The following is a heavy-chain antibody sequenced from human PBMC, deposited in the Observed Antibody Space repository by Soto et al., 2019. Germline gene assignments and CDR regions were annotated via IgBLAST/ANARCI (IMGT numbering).Heavy chain of an antibody. CDR3: ARGKCSGGSCYYSPQAFDI. CDR1: GGSFSGYY. V-gene: IGHV4-34*01. CDR2: INHSGST. D-gene: IGHD2-15*01. J-gene: IGHJ3*02. Sequence: SETLSLTCAVYGGSFSGYYWSWIRQPPGKGLEWIGEINHSGSTNYNPSLKSRVTISVDTSKNQFSLKLSSVTAADTAVYYCARGKCSGGSCYYSPQAFDIWGQGTMVTVSS.